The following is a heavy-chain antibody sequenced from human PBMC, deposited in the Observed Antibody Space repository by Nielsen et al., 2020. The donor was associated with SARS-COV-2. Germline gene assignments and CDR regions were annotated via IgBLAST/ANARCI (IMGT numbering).Heavy chain of an antibody. V-gene: IGHV3-48*04. CDR2: ISSSSSTI. CDR3: ARNGYCSGGSCYAYYYYGMDV. J-gene: IGHJ6*02. D-gene: IGHD2-15*01. Sequence: VRQAPGKGLEWVSYISSSSSTIYYADSVKGRFTISRDNAKNSLYLQMNSLRAEDTALYHCARNGYCSGGSCYAYYYYGMDVWGQGTTVTVSS.